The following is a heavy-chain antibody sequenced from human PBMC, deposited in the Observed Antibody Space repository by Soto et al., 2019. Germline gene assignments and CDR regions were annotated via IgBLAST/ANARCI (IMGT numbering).Heavy chain of an antibody. J-gene: IGHJ3*02. D-gene: IGHD3-9*01. V-gene: IGHV3-15*01. CDR3: TNLFDWLPNPGAFDI. CDR1: GFTFSNAW. Sequence: PGGSLRLSCAASGFTFSNAWMSWVRQAPGKGLEWVGRIKSKTDGGTTDYAAPVKGRFTISRDDSKNTLYLQMNSLKTEDTAAYYCTNLFDWLPNPGAFDIWGQGTMVTVSS. CDR2: IKSKTDGGTT.